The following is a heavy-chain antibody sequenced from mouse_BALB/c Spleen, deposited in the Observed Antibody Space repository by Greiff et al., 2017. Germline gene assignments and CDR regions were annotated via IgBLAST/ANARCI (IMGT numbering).Heavy chain of an antibody. D-gene: IGHD1-1*01. CDR3: APLLLR. Sequence: VQLQQPGAELVKPGASVKLSCTASGFNIKDTYMHWVKQRPEQGLEWIGRIDPANGNTKYDPKFQGKATITADTSSNTAYLQLSSLTSEDTAVYYCAPLLLRWGQGTLVTVSA. V-gene: IGHV14-3*02. CDR1: GFNIKDTY. J-gene: IGHJ3*02. CDR2: IDPANGNT.